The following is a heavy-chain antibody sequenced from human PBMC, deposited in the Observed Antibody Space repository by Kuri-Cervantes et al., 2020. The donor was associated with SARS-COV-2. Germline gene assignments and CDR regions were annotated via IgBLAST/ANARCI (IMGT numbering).Heavy chain of an antibody. Sequence: ASVKVSCKASGYTFTSYAMHWVRQAPGQGLEWMGWINPNSGGTNYAQKFQGRVTMTRDKSISTAYMELSRLRSDDTAVYYCARDIVVVPAASSDYWGQGTLVTVSS. V-gene: IGHV1-2*02. CDR3: ARDIVVVPAASSDY. D-gene: IGHD2-2*01. J-gene: IGHJ4*02. CDR1: GYTFTSYA. CDR2: INPNSGGT.